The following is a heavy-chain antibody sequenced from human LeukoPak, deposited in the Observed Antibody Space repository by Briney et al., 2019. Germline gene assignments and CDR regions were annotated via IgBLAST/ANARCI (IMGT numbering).Heavy chain of an antibody. D-gene: IGHD6-19*01. Sequence: SETLSLTYTVSGGSISSGSYYWSWIRQPAGKGLEWIGRIYTSGSTNYNPSLKSRVTISVDTSKNQFSLKLSSVTAADTAVYYCARDRYSRGWYGRPPYYYHYMEVWGKGTTVTVSS. CDR2: IYTSGST. V-gene: IGHV4-61*02. J-gene: IGHJ6*03. CDR3: ARDRYSRGWYGRPPYYYHYMEV. CDR1: GGSISSGSYY.